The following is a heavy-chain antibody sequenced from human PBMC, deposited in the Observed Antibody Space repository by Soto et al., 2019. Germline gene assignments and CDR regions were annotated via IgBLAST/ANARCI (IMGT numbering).Heavy chain of an antibody. CDR1: GYTFNNYG. CDR3: ARCYCSVGSCYTCWHFDR. D-gene: IGHD2-15*01. Sequence: QVPLVQSGAEVKKPGASVKVSCKASGYTFNNYGISWVRQAPGQGLEWMGWISPYNGNTDHAQNFQGRVTMTTDTSTNTAYMGLRSLRSDDTALYYCARCYCSVGSCYTCWHFDRWGRGTLVTVSS. J-gene: IGHJ2*01. V-gene: IGHV1-18*01. CDR2: ISPYNGNT.